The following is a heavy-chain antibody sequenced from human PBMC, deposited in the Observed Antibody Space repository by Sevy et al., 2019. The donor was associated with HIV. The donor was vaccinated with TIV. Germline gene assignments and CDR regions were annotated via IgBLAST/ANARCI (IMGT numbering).Heavy chain of an antibody. CDR2: IKQDAGQK. J-gene: IGHJ4*02. V-gene: IGHV3-7*01. Sequence: GGSLRLSCAASGFTFSKYWMGWVRQAPGKGLEWVANIKQDAGQKYYVASVKGRFTISRDKAKNSLYLQMNSLRAEETAVYFCARDDGNYYFDYWGQGTLVTVSS. CDR3: ARDDGNYYFDY. CDR1: GFTFSKYW. D-gene: IGHD1-7*01.